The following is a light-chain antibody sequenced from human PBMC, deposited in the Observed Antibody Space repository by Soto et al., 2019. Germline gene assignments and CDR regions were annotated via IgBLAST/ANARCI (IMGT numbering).Light chain of an antibody. CDR2: DTS. J-gene: IGKJ4*01. V-gene: IGKV1-33*01. CDR3: QQYASMPFT. CDR1: QDIDRY. Sequence: DIQMTQSPSSLSASVGDRVTISCQASQDIDRYLNWYQQKPGKGPKLLIYDTSSLETGVPSRFRGYTSGTEFTLIITNLQPEDFATYFCQQYASMPFTFCGGTKVDIK.